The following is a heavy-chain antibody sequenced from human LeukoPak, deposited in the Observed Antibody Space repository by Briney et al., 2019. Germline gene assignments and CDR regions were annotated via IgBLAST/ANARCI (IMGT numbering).Heavy chain of an antibody. V-gene: IGHV3-23*01. J-gene: IGHJ3*02. CDR3: AKETGYGAFDI. CDR2: ISGSGGST. D-gene: IGHD1-1*01. Sequence: GGTLRLSCAASGLTFSSYGMSWVRQAPGKGLEWDSAISGSGGSTYYADSVKGRFTISRDNSKNTLYLQMNSLRAEDTAVYYCAKETGYGAFDIWGQGTMVTVSS. CDR1: GLTFSSYG.